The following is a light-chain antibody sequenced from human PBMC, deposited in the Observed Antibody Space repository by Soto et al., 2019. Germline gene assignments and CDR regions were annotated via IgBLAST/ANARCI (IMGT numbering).Light chain of an antibody. J-gene: IGKJ1*01. CDR2: AAS. CDR1: QSVSRS. V-gene: IGKV1-39*01. Sequence: DIQMTQSPSSLSASFGDRVIITCRASQSVSRSLNWYQQTAGRPPKLLIFAASSLHSGVPSRFSGAGSGTHFTLTISSLQPEDIATYYCQQNAITPPWTFGQGTKVDI. CDR3: QQNAITPPWT.